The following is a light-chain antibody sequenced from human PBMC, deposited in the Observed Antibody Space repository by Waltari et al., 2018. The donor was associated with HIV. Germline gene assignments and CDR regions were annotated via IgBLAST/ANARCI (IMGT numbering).Light chain of an antibody. CDR3: QQAKSFPHT. V-gene: IGKV1-12*01. CDR1: QGIGTS. CDR2: EAS. Sequence: IQMTQSPPSVSASVGDRVSITCRASQGIGTSLAWYQRSPGKVPNLLIYEASRMESGVPSRFSGSGSGTFFFLNSSDLQPEDFATYYCQQAKSFPHTFGGGTRV. J-gene: IGKJ4*01.